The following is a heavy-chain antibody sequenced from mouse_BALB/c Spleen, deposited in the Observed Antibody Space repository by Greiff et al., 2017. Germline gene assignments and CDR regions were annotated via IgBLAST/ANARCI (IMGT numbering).Heavy chain of an antibody. CDR2: INSNGGST. CDR3: ARTGTGDLDY. J-gene: IGHJ2*01. V-gene: IGHV5-6-3*01. Sequence: EVMLVESGGGLVQPGGSLKLSCAASGFTFSSYGMSWVRQTPDKRLELVATINSNGGSTYYPDSVKGRFTISRDNAKNTLYLQMSSLKSEDTDMYYCARTGTGDLDYWGQGTTLTVSS. D-gene: IGHD1-1*02. CDR1: GFTFSSYG.